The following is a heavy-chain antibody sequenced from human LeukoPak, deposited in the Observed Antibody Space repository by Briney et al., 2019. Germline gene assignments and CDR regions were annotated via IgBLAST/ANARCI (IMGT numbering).Heavy chain of an antibody. CDR3: TSPTGYSSSWYRPPSHDY. J-gene: IGHJ4*02. D-gene: IGHD6-13*01. Sequence: GGPLRLSGAASGFIFSRYGMSWVRQAPGKGLEWVGFIRSKAYGGTTEYAASVKGRFTISRDDSKSIAYLQMNSLKTEDTAVYYCTSPTGYSSSWYRPPSHDYWGQETLVTVSS. CDR2: IRSKAYGGTT. V-gene: IGHV3-49*04. CDR1: GFIFSRYG.